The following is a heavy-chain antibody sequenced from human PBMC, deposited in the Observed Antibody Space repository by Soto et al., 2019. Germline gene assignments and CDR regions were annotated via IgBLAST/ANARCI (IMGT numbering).Heavy chain of an antibody. CDR1: GYTFTTYY. D-gene: IGHD2-2*01. V-gene: IGHV1-46*01. J-gene: IGHJ4*02. Sequence: QVHLVQSGAEVKRPGASVKISCRTSGYTFTTYYIHWVRQAPGQGLEWMGIINPIGGSTTYPQKFQGRVTMTGDTPTSTVYLDLGSLSSEDTAVYYCARGHTAADHWGQGTLVTVSS. CDR2: INPIGGST. CDR3: ARGHTAADH.